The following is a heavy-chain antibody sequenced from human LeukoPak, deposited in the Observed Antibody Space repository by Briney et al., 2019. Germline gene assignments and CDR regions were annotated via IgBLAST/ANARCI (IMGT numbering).Heavy chain of an antibody. CDR1: GFIFSSSC. Sequence: GGPLRLSCAASGFIFSSSCMSWVRQAPGQGLEREARINQYRRDKRHADSVKGRSTISRDDAKNSVYLQVNCLSAKHTAVYYCATLKDAVTIFDNWGQGTLVTVSS. CDR3: ATLKDAVTIFDN. CDR2: INQYRRDK. D-gene: IGHD4-17*01. V-gene: IGHV3-7*01. J-gene: IGHJ4*02.